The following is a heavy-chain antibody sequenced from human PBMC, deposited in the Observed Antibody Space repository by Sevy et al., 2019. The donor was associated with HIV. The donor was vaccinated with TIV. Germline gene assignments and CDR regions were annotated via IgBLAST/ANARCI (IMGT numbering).Heavy chain of an antibody. V-gene: IGHV3-11*06. J-gene: IGHJ4*02. CDR1: TFTFSDYY. CDR3: ARVRHNYGSYYFDY. CDR2: ISTSSSYT. D-gene: IGHD5-18*01. Sequence: GGSLRLSCTASTFTFSDYYMSWIRQTPGKGLEWVSYISTSSSYTNYADSVRGRLTISRDNAKNSLYLQMNSLTAEDTAVYFCARVRHNYGSYYFDYRGQGTLVTVSS.